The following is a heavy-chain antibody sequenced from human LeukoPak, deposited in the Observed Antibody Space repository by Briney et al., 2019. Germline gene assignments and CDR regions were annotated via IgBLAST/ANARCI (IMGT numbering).Heavy chain of an antibody. V-gene: IGHV4-39*01. Sequence: SETLSLTCTVSGGSISSSSYYWGWIRQPPGEGLEWIGSIYYSGSIYYNPSLKSRVTISVDTSKNQFSLKLSSVTAADTAVYYCARHSPSGWSSHYYYYGMDVWGQGTTVTVSS. D-gene: IGHD6-19*01. CDR1: GGSISSSSYY. CDR3: ARHSPSGWSSHYYYYGMDV. CDR2: IYYSGSI. J-gene: IGHJ6*02.